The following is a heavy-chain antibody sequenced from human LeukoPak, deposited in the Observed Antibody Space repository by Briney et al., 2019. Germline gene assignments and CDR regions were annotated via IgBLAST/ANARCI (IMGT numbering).Heavy chain of an antibody. CDR2: IKSDGSGI. J-gene: IGHJ4*02. V-gene: IGHV3-74*01. D-gene: IGHD3-3*01. CDR3: ASGRWSDYHDH. Sequence: GGSLRLSCAASGFTFSSYSMNWVRQAPGKGLEWVSRIKSDGSGISHADSVKGRFTISRDNAKNTLYLQMNSLRGEDTAVYYCASGRWSDYHDHWGQGTLVTVSS. CDR1: GFTFSSYS.